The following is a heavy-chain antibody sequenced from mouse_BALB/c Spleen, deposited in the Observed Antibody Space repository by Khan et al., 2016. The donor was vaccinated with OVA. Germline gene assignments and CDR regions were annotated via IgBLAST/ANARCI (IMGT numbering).Heavy chain of an antibody. J-gene: IGHJ2*01. D-gene: IGHD1-2*01. Sequence: EVQLQESGPGLVKPSQSLSLTCTVTGYSITSGYGWNWIRQFPGNKLEWMGYISYSGSTKYNQYLKSRISITRDTSKNQFFLQLNSVTTEDTATYNCASTAKIKYWGQGTTLTVSS. CDR2: ISYSGST. V-gene: IGHV3-2*02. CDR1: GYSITSGYG. CDR3: ASTAKIKY.